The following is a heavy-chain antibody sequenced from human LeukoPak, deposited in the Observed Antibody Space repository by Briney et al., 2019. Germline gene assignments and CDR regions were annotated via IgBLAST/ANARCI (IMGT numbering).Heavy chain of an antibody. V-gene: IGHV3-48*02. CDR2: ITASGTAM. D-gene: IGHD1-26*01. J-gene: IGHJ4*02. Sequence: GGSLRLSCAASVFTFCSYSMNWVRQAPGKGLEWVSHITASGTAMFYADSVKGRFTISRDNAKNPLYLQMNSLRDEDTAVYYCASSGSYRFDYWGQGTLVTVSS. CDR3: ASSGSYRFDY. CDR1: VFTFCSYS.